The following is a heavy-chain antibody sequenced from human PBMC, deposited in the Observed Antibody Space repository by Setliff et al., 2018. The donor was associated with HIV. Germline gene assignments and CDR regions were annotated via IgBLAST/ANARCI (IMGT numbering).Heavy chain of an antibody. D-gene: IGHD3-3*01. CDR1: GYTFTKSI. CDR2: IIPSVGST. CDR3: ARAGASGSGYYWADY. J-gene: IGHJ4*02. V-gene: IGHV1-46*01. Sequence: GASVKVSCKASGYTFTKSIIHWVRQAPGQGLEWMGAIIPSVGSTGYAEKFQARVTLTRETSTSTVYMELSGLREEDTAVYYCARAGASGSGYYWADYWGQGTLVTVSS.